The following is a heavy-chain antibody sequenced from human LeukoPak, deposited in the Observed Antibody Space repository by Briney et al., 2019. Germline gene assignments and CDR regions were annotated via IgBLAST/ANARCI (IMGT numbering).Heavy chain of an antibody. Sequence: PSETLSLTCTVSGVSISSYYWGWIRQPPGKGLEWIASIYYSGSVHYNPSLKSRVTMSVDTSKNQFSLNLRSVTAADTAVYYCARRMIGIRFDPWGQGTLVTVSS. CDR2: IYYSGSV. D-gene: IGHD3-22*01. CDR1: GVSISSYY. V-gene: IGHV4-39*01. J-gene: IGHJ5*02. CDR3: ARRMIGIRFDP.